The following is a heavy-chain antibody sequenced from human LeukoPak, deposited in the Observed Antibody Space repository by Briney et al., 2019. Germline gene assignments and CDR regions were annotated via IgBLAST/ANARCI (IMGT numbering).Heavy chain of an antibody. V-gene: IGHV3-30-3*01. J-gene: IGHJ4*02. CDR3: ARGVRGSYMFAY. CDR2: ISYDGSNK. D-gene: IGHD1-26*01. Sequence: GGSLRLSCAASGVTFSSYSMHWVRRAPGKGLDWVAVISYDGSNKYYADSVKGRFTISRDNSKNTLYLQMNSVRAAAAGVYYCARGVRGSYMFAYWGQGTLVPVS. CDR1: GVTFSSYS.